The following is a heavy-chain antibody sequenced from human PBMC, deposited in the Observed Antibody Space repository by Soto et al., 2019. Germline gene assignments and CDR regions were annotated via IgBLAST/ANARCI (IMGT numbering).Heavy chain of an antibody. CDR2: TGGSGDT. CDR3: ATSGHCGGLRCSSFDM. D-gene: IGHD2-21*01. CDR1: GFTFSNYA. V-gene: IGHV3-23*01. J-gene: IGHJ3*02. Sequence: EVQLLESGGTLVQLGGSLRLSCAASGFTFSNYAMSWVRQAPGKGLEWVSTTGGSGDTYYPDSVKGRFTISRDNSKNTVYLEMITLRAEDTAVYYCATSGHCGGLRCSSFDMWGQGTVVTVSS.